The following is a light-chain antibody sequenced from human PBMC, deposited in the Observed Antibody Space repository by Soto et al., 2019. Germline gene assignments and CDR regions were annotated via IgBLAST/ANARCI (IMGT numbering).Light chain of an antibody. J-gene: IGLJ2*01. V-gene: IGLV2-14*03. Sequence: QSALTQPASVSGSPGQSITISCTGTSRDVGGYDSVSWYQQHPGKAPKLMIYEVTYRPSGVSNRFSGSKSGNTASLTISGLRAEDEADYYCNSYTSTATRIFGGGTQLTVL. CDR3: NSYTSTATRI. CDR1: SRDVGGYDS. CDR2: EVT.